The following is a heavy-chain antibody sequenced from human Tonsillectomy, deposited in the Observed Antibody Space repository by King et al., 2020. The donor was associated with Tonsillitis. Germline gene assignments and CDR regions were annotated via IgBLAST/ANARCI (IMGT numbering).Heavy chain of an antibody. CDR1: GGSISRSSYD. D-gene: IGHD5/OR15-5a*01. J-gene: IGHJ4*02. V-gene: IGHV4-39*07. CDR3: ARSVSGGTQFYFDY. CDR2: IDYSGST. Sequence: QLQESGPGLVKPSETLSLTCTVSGGSISRSSYDWGWIRQPPGKGLEWIGCIDYSGSTYSNPSLKSRVTISVDTSNHRFSLKLSSMTAADTAVYYCARSVSGGTQFYFDYWGQGTLVTVSS.